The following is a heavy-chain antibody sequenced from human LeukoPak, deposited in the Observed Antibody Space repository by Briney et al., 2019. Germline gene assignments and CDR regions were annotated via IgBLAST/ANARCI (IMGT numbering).Heavy chain of an antibody. CDR3: ARGVSSHDILTGYCYWFDP. CDR2: INPNTGVT. CDR1: GYIFTGNY. V-gene: IGHV1-2*02. Sequence: ASVKVSCKASGYIFTGNYIHWVRQAPGQGLEWLGWINPNTGVTNYAQKFQGRVTVTRDTSIRTAYLELSRLRSDDTAVYYCARGVSSHDILTGYCYWFDPWGQGTLVTVSS. J-gene: IGHJ5*02. D-gene: IGHD3-9*01.